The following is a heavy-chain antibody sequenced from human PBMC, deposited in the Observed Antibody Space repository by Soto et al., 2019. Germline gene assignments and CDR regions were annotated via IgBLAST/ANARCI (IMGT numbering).Heavy chain of an antibody. D-gene: IGHD5-18*01. V-gene: IGHV3-74*01. CDR3: ARDGYFRRFQY. Sequence: GGSLRLSCAASGFTFSSYWMHWVRQAPGKGLVWVSRINSDGSSTSYADSVKGRFTISRDNAKKSLYLQMNSLRAEDTAVYYCARDGYFRRFQYWGQGTVVTVSS. J-gene: IGHJ1*01. CDR1: GFTFSSYW. CDR2: INSDGSST.